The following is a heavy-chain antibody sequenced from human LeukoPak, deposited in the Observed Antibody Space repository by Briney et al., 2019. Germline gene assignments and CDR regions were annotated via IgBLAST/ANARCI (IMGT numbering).Heavy chain of an antibody. J-gene: IGHJ4*02. Sequence: GESLKISCKGSGYSFTSYWISWVRQMPGKGLEWMGRIDPSDSYTNYSPSFQGQVTISADKSISTAYLQWSSLKASDTAMYYCARQPPPPTEEFGYWGQGTLVTVSS. D-gene: IGHD4-17*01. CDR1: GYSFTSYW. CDR2: IDPSDSYT. V-gene: IGHV5-10-1*04. CDR3: ARQPPPPTEEFGY.